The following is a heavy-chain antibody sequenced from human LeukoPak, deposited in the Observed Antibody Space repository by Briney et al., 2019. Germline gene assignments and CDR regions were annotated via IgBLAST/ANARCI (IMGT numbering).Heavy chain of an antibody. J-gene: IGHJ4*02. CDR3: ARHSRRTPLNFVNGIFDDS. CDR1: GGSISSNW. V-gene: IGHV4-4*02. D-gene: IGHD3-3*01. Sequence: SETLSLTCAVSGGSISSNWWSWVRQPPGKGLEWIGEMYHSGSTYYNTSLQSRITLSMDTSKNQLSLRLSSVTAADTAVYYCARHSRRTPLNFVNGIFDDSWGQGTLVSVSS. CDR2: MYHSGST.